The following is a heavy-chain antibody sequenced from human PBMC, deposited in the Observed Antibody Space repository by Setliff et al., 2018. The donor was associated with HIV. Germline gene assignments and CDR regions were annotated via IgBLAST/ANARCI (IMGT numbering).Heavy chain of an antibody. CDR3: ARHRDTIFGVVIPSPFDY. V-gene: IGHV1-18*01. Sequence: ASVKVSCKASGYTFTSYGISWVRQAPGQGLEWMGWISAYNGNTNYAQKLQGRVTMTTDTSTSTAYMELRSLRSDDTAVYYCARHRDTIFGVVIPSPFDYWGQGTLVTVSS. D-gene: IGHD3-3*01. CDR2: ISAYNGNT. J-gene: IGHJ4*02. CDR1: GYTFTSYG.